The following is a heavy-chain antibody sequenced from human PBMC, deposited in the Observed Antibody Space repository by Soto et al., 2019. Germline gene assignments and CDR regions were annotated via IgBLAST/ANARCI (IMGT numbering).Heavy chain of an antibody. D-gene: IGHD2-15*01. Sequence: SGPTLVNPTQTLALTCTFSGFSLSTSGMCVSWIRQPPGKALEWLARIDWDDDKYYSTSLKTRLTISKDTSKNQVVLTMTNMDPVDTATYYCARQQFSIAATPGAFDIWGQGTMVTVSS. CDR2: IDWDDDK. CDR1: GFSLSTSGMC. J-gene: IGHJ3*02. CDR3: ARQQFSIAATPGAFDI. V-gene: IGHV2-70*11.